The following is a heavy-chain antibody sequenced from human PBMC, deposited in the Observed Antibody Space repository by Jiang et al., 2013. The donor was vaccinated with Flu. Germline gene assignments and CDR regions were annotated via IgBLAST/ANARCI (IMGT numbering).Heavy chain of an antibody. J-gene: IGHJ4*02. Sequence: GSGLVKPSETLSLTCTVSGGSISDYYWTWIRQSPGKGLEWIGNINYSGSTNYNPSLKSRVTISIDTSKKQFSLNLRSVTAADTAVFYCARDDQLGIGNLDYWGQGTLVTVSS. D-gene: IGHD7-27*01. CDR2: INYSGST. V-gene: IGHV4-59*01. CDR1: GGSISDYY. CDR3: ARDDQLGIGNLDY.